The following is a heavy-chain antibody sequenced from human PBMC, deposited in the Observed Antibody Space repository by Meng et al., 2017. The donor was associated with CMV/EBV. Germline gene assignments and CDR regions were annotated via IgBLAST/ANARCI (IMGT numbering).Heavy chain of an antibody. D-gene: IGHD3-3*01. CDR1: GYTFTSYY. CDR3: ARESSYDFSHDY. V-gene: IGHV1-46*01. Sequence: QVHVGSSGAWVKKPGALVKVSCKASGYTFTSYYLHWVRQAPGQGLEWMGIINPSGGSTSYAQKFQGRVTMTRDTSTSTVYMELSSLRSEDTAVYYCARESSYDFSHDYWGQGTLVTVSS. CDR2: INPSGGST. J-gene: IGHJ4*02.